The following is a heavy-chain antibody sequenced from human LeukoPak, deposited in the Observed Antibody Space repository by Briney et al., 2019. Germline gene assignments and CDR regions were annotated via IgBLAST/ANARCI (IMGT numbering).Heavy chain of an antibody. D-gene: IGHD2-2*01. J-gene: IGHJ5*02. CDR3: ARSGYCSSTSCQIAGWFDP. V-gene: IGHV4-61*05. CDR2: IYYSGST. Sequence: PSETLSLTCTVSGGSISSSSYYWGWIRQPPGKGLEWIGYIYYSGSTNYNPSLKSRVTISVDTSKNQFSLKLSSVTAADTAVYYCARSGYCSSTSCQIAGWFDPWGQGTLVTVSS. CDR1: GGSISSSSYY.